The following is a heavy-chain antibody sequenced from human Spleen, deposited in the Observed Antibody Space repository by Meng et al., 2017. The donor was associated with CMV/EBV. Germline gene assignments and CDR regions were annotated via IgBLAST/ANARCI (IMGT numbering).Heavy chain of an antibody. CDR1: GFTFSSYW. D-gene: IGHD2-8*01. CDR3: AKEYCTNGVCYKGAFDI. Sequence: GGSLRLSCAASGFTFSSYWMSWVRQAPGKGLEWVANIKQDGSEKYYVDSVKGRFTISRDNAKNSLYLQMNSLRAEDTALYYCAKEYCTNGVCYKGAFDIWGQGTMVTVSS. CDR2: IKQDGSEK. V-gene: IGHV3-7*03. J-gene: IGHJ3*02.